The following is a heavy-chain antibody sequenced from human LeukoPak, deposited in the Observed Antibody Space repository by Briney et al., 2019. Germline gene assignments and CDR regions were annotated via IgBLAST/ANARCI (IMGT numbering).Heavy chain of an antibody. V-gene: IGHV1-2*02. D-gene: IGHD3-3*01. CDR3: AREGVIKSFDY. CDR1: GYTFTVYY. Sequence: ASVKVSCKASGYTFTVYYIHWVRQAPGQGHGWMGWINPNSGDTNYAQKFQGRVTMTRATSISTAYMDLSRLRSDDTAVYYCAREGVIKSFDYWGQGTLVTVSS. J-gene: IGHJ4*02. CDR2: INPNSGDT.